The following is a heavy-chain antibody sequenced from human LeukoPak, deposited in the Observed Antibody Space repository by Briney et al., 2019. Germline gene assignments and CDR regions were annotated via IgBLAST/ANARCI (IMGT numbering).Heavy chain of an antibody. D-gene: IGHD6-6*01. CDR3: AREYSTSSTSFDY. CDR2: IKHSGNT. J-gene: IGHJ4*02. CDR1: GGSLSGHY. Sequence: SETLSLTCGVHGGSLSGHYWSWIRQPLGKGLEWIGEIKHSGNTNYNPSLKSRVTISVDTSKNQFSLTLSSVTAADTAVYYCAREYSTSSTSFDYWGQGTLVTVSS. V-gene: IGHV4-34*01.